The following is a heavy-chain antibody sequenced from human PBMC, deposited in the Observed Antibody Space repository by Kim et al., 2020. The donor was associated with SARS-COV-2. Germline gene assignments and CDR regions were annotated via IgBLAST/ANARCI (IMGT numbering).Heavy chain of an antibody. D-gene: IGHD6-6*01. V-gene: IGHV4-39*07. J-gene: IGHJ6*02. Sequence: KRSVTISVDTSKNQFSLRLSSVTAADTAVYYCARGLQLAKGLSYYYGMDVWGQGTTVTVSS. CDR3: ARGLQLAKGLSYYYGMDV.